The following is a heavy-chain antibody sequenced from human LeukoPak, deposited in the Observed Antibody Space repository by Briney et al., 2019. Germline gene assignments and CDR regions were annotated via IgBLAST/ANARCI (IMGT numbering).Heavy chain of an antibody. CDR1: GGSITNYY. CDR2: IHYSGST. Sequence: SSETLSLTCTVSGGSITNYYWSWIRQPPGKGLEWIGSIHYSGSTNYNPSPKSRVTISVDTSRNQFSLKLPSMTAADTAVYYCARGFGAVNRGPSFDYWGQGTLVTVSS. J-gene: IGHJ4*02. D-gene: IGHD3-16*01. V-gene: IGHV4-59*13. CDR3: ARGFGAVNRGPSFDY.